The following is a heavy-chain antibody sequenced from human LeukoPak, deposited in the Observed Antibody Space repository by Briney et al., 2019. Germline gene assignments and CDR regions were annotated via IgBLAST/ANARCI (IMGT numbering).Heavy chain of an antibody. Sequence: GGSLRLSCAASGFTFSSYGMHWVRQAPGKGLEWEAVISYDGNKKTYADSVKGRLTISRDTSKNTLYLQMNSLRAEDSAVYYCAKDYYGGDIYYYYGMDVWGQGTTVTVSS. D-gene: IGHD4-23*01. J-gene: IGHJ6*02. V-gene: IGHV3-30*18. CDR2: ISYDGNKK. CDR1: GFTFSSYG. CDR3: AKDYYGGDIYYYYGMDV.